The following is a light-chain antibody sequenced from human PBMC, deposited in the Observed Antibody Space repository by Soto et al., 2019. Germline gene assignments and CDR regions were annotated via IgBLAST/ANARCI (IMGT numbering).Light chain of an antibody. Sequence: EIVMTQFPVTLSVSPVERATLSCKASQSLYSDLAWYQQKPGQAPRLLIYDASNRATGIPARFSGSGSGTDFTLTISSLEPEDFAVYYCQHRSNWPLTFGGGTKVDIK. J-gene: IGKJ4*01. CDR3: QHRSNWPLT. CDR1: QSLYSD. V-gene: IGKV3-11*01. CDR2: DAS.